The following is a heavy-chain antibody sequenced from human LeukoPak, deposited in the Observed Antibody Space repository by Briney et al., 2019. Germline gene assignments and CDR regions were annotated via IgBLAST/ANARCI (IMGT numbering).Heavy chain of an antibody. V-gene: IGHV5-51*01. CDR2: IYPGDSDT. J-gene: IGHJ4*02. D-gene: IGHD3-10*02. Sequence: GESLKISCKGSGYSFSSKWIGWVRQMPGKGLEWMGIIYPGDSDTRYSPSFQGQVNISADKSISTAYLQWSSLKASDTAMYYCARLVVRGVIMYYFDYWGQGSLVTVSS. CDR3: ARLVVRGVIMYYFDY. CDR1: GYSFSSKW.